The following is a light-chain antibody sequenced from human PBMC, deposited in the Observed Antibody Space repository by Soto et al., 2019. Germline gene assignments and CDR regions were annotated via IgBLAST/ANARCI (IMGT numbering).Light chain of an antibody. V-gene: IGLV1-40*01. CDR2: ANN. Sequence: QSVLTQPPSVSVAPGQRVTISCTGSSSNIGAGYDVHWYQQLPGTAPKLFMYANNNRPSGVPDRVSGSKSGTSASLAITGLQAEDEADYYCQSYDTSLSGVVFGGGTKLTVL. CDR1: SSNIGAGYD. CDR3: QSYDTSLSGVV. J-gene: IGLJ2*01.